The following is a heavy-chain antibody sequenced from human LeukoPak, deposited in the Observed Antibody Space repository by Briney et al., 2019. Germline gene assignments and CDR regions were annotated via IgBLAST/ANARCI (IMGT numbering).Heavy chain of an antibody. CDR2: IYTSGTI. CDR3: ATVSRADAFDI. J-gene: IGHJ3*02. CDR1: GGSISSYF. V-gene: IGHV4-4*07. D-gene: IGHD3-16*02. Sequence: PSETLPLTCTVSGGSISSYFWTWIRQPAGRGLEWIGRIYTSGTINYNPSLKSRVTISVDKSKNQFYLKLSSVTAADTAVYYCATVSRADAFDIWGQGTMVTVSS.